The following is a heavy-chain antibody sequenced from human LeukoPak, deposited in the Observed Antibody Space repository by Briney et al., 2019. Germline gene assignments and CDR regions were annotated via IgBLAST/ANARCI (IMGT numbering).Heavy chain of an antibody. CDR2: ISSSSSYI. J-gene: IGHJ4*02. CDR3: ARDLVMALPNDPYIFDY. CDR1: GFTFSSYS. V-gene: IGHV3-21*01. D-gene: IGHD5-24*01. Sequence: GGSLRLSCAASGFTFSSYSMNWVRQAPGKGLEWVSSISSSSSYIYYADSVKGRFTISRDNAKNSLYLQMNSLRAEDTAVYYCARDLVMALPNDPYIFDYWGQGTLVTVSS.